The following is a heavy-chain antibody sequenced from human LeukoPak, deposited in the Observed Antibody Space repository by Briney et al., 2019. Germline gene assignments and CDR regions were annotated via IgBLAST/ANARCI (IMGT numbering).Heavy chain of an antibody. D-gene: IGHD3-22*01. CDR1: GGSINSGNYY. Sequence: SETLSLTCTVSGGSINSGNYYWVWIRQPPGKGLEWIGSIYYSGSTSYNPSLKSRVTISVDTSKNQFSLKLRSVTAADTAVYYCARVGGITMIVVLITDAFDIWGQGTMVTVSS. CDR2: IYYSGST. CDR3: ARVGGITMIVVLITDAFDI. J-gene: IGHJ3*02. V-gene: IGHV4-39*07.